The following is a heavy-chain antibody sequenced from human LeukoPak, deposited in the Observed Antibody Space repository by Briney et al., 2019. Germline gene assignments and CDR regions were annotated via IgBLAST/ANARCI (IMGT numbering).Heavy chain of an antibody. D-gene: IGHD3-10*01. CDR3: ARDTMVRGVYYFDY. Sequence: PGRSLRLSCAASGFTFSSYGMHWVRQAPGKGLEWVAVISYDGGNKYYADSVKGRFTISRDNSKNTLYLQMNSLRAEDTAVYYCARDTMVRGVYYFDYWGQGTLVTVSS. CDR1: GFTFSSYG. CDR2: ISYDGGNK. V-gene: IGHV3-30*03. J-gene: IGHJ4*02.